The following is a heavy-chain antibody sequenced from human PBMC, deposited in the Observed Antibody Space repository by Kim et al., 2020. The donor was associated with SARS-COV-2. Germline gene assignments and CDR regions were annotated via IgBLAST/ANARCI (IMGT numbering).Heavy chain of an antibody. CDR1: GFTFSSYG. CDR3: ANDYGDYGADDAFDI. V-gene: IGHV3-30*18. CDR2: ISYDGSNK. J-gene: IGHJ3*02. D-gene: IGHD4-17*01. Sequence: GGSLRLSCAASGFTFSSYGMHWVRQAPGKGLEWVAVISYDGSNKYYADSVKGRFTISRDNSKNTLYLQMNSLRAEDTAVYYCANDYGDYGADDAFDIWGQGTMVTVSS.